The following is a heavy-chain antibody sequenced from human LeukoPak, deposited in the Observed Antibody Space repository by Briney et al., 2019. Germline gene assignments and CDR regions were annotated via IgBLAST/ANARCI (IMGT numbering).Heavy chain of an antibody. J-gene: IGHJ5*02. V-gene: IGHV4-38-2*01. CDR2: IYDSGST. Sequence: SETLSLTCAVSGYSISSGYYWGWLRRPPGKGLEWIGSIYDSGSTYYNPSLKSRVTISVDTSKNQFSLKLSSVTAADTAVYYCARGSGRLYIVVVPAATNWLDPSGQGTLVTVSS. D-gene: IGHD2-2*01. CDR1: GYSISSGYY. CDR3: ARGSGRLYIVVVPAATNWLDP.